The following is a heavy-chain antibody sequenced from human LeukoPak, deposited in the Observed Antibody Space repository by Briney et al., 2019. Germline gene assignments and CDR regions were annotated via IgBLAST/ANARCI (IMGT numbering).Heavy chain of an antibody. J-gene: IGHJ4*02. V-gene: IGHV3-21*01. CDR3: ARSPSQYSSSWYPFDY. Sequence: PGGSLRLSCGASGFTFTTHWIHWVRQAPGKGLEWVSSISSSSSYIYYADSVKGRFTISRDNAKNSLYLQMNSLRAEDTAVYYCARSPSQYSSSWYPFDYWGQGTLVTVSS. CDR1: GFTFTTHW. CDR2: ISSSSSYI. D-gene: IGHD6-13*01.